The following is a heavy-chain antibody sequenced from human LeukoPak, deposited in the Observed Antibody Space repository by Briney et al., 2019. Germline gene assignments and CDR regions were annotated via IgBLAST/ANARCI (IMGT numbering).Heavy chain of an antibody. CDR2: IYYSGST. Sequence: SSETLPLTCTVSGGSISSGDYYWSWIRQPPGKGLEWIGYIYYSGSTYYNPSLKSRVTISVDTSKNQFSLKLSSVTAADTAVYYCARVGAGQLRDQYGMDVWGQGTTVTVSS. CDR3: ARVGAGQLRDQYGMDV. D-gene: IGHD2-2*01. CDR1: GGSISSGDYY. V-gene: IGHV4-30-4*01. J-gene: IGHJ6*02.